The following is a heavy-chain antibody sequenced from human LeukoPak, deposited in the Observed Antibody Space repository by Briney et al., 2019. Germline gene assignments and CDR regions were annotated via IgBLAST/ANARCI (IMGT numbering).Heavy chain of an antibody. J-gene: IGHJ5*02. CDR1: GGTFSSYA. D-gene: IGHD5-18*01. V-gene: IGHV1-69*04. CDR2: IIPILAIG. CDR3: AGEVYSYGPEGPFDP. Sequence: SVKVSCKASGGTFSSYAINWVRQAPGQGLEWMGRIIPILAIGNYAQKFQGRVTITADKSTSTAYMELSSLRSEDTAIYYCAGEVYSYGPEGPFDPWGQGTLVTASS.